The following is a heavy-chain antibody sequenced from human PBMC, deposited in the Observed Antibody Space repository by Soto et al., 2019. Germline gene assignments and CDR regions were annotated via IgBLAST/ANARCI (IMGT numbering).Heavy chain of an antibody. CDR2: IIPIFGTA. J-gene: IGHJ4*02. CDR1: GGTFSSYA. CDR3: EMSMVRGLQPDY. D-gene: IGHD3-10*01. V-gene: IGHV1-69*13. Sequence: GASVKVSCKASGGTFSSYAISWVRQAPGQGLEWMGGIIPIFGTANYAQKFQGRVTITADESTSTAYMELSSLRSEDTAVYYCEMSMVRGLQPDYWGQGTLVTVSS.